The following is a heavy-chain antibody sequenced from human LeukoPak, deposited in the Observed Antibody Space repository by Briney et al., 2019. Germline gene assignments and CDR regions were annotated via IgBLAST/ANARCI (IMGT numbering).Heavy chain of an antibody. CDR2: IDHSGRT. J-gene: IGHJ6*03. D-gene: IGHD4-17*01. Sequence: PGGSLRLSCAASGFTFSDYYMSWIRQPPGKGLEWIGNIDHSGRTNYNPSLKSRVTIPVDRSKNQFSLKLSSVTAADTAVYYCVRSMGPDPDYGDREGYYYYMDVWGKGTTVTVSS. CDR1: GFTFSDYY. V-gene: IGHV4-34*08. CDR3: VRSMGPDPDYGDREGYYYYMDV.